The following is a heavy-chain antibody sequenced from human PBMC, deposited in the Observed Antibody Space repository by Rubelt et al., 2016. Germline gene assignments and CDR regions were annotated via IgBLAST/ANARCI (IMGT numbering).Heavy chain of an antibody. CDR3: AKDLGASNYFDY. V-gene: IGHV3-30*02. CDR2: ISHDGSHE. D-gene: IGHD1-26*01. J-gene: IGHJ4*02. CDR1: GLTFGSYA. Sequence: GGSLRLSCAASGLTFGSYAIHWVRQAPGRGLEWLAFISHDGSHENYVDSVRGRFSISSDSSKNTLYLQMNNLRVEDMAIYYCAKDLGASNYFDYWGQGTQVTVSS.